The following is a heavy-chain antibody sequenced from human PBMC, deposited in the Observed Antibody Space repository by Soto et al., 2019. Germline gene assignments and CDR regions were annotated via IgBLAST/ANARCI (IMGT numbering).Heavy chain of an antibody. CDR2: ISAYNGNT. J-gene: IGHJ4*02. CDR1: GYTFTSYV. Sequence: ASVKVSCKASGYTFTSYVTSWVRQAPGQGLEWMGWISAYNGNTNYAQKLQGRVTMTTDTSTSTAYMELRSLRSDDTAVYYCARWRYYDSSGYYPIDLDYWGQGTLVTVSS. V-gene: IGHV1-18*01. D-gene: IGHD3-22*01. CDR3: ARWRYYDSSGYYPIDLDY.